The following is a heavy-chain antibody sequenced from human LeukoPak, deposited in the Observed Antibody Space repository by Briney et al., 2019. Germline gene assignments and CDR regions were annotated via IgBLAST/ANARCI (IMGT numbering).Heavy chain of an antibody. J-gene: IGHJ3*02. CDR3: ASNPRGDYGDYGIDDAFDI. Sequence: GGSLRLSCAASGFTFSSYEMNWVRQAPGKGLEWVSYISSSSSTIYYADSVKGRFTISRDNAKNSLYLQMNSLRAEDTAVYYCASNPRGDYGDYGIDDAFDIWGQGTMVTVSS. CDR1: GFTFSSYE. V-gene: IGHV3-48*01. CDR2: ISSSSSTI. D-gene: IGHD4-17*01.